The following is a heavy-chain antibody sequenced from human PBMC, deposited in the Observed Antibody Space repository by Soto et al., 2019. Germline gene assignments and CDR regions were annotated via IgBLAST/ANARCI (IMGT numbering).Heavy chain of an antibody. J-gene: IGHJ4*02. CDR2: ISYDGRKT. D-gene: IGHD6-19*01. CDR3: AKEGAVSFEY. CDR1: GFTFSAYG. Sequence: VQLVESGGGVVQPGTSLRLSCAASGFTFSAYGMHWVRQAPGKGLEWVAFISYDGRKTHYVDSVKGRFTISRDDSRNTVFLQMNSLRGDVTALYYCAKEGAVSFEYWGQGALVTVSS. V-gene: IGHV3-30*18.